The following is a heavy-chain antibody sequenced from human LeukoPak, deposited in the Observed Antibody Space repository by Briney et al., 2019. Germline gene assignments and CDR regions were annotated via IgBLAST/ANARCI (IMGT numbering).Heavy chain of an antibody. D-gene: IGHD6-13*01. Sequence: GGSLRLSCAASGFSFSTYWMTWVRQAAGKGLEWVANIEPAGSETYYVDPVKGRFTISRDNAKNLLYLQMNSLRAEDTAVYYCARAAKYSSSWYGAIGYWGQGTLVTVSS. CDR3: ARAAKYSSSWYGAIGY. CDR2: IEPAGSET. J-gene: IGHJ4*02. CDR1: GFSFSTYW. V-gene: IGHV3-7*01.